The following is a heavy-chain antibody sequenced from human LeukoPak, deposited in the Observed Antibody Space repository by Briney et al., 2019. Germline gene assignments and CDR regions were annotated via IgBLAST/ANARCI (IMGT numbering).Heavy chain of an antibody. D-gene: IGHD3-10*01. J-gene: IGHJ4*02. V-gene: IGHV4-61*02. Sequence: PSQTLSLTCTVSGGSISSGSYYWSWIRQPAGKGLEWIGRIYTSGSTNYNPSLKSRVTMSVDTSKNQFSLKLSSVTAADTAVYYCARGSGKRDFDYWGQGTLVTVSS. CDR2: IYTSGST. CDR3: ARGSGKRDFDY. CDR1: GGSISSGSYY.